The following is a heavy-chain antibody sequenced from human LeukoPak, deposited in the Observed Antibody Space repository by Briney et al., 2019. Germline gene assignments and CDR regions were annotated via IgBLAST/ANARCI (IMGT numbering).Heavy chain of an antibody. Sequence: SETLSLTCTVSGGSISSYYWSWIRQPPGKGLEWIGYIYYSGSTNYNPSLKSRVTISVDTSKNQFSLKLSSVTAADTAVYYCARGQPYSSSSPGFDYWGQGTLVTVSS. CDR2: IYYSGST. J-gene: IGHJ4*02. CDR3: ARGQPYSSSSPGFDY. CDR1: GGSISSYY. D-gene: IGHD6-13*01. V-gene: IGHV4-59*08.